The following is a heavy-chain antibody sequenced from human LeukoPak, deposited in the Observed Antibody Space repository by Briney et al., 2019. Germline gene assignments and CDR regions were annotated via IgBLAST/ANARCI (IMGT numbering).Heavy chain of an antibody. CDR1: GGTFSSYA. CDR2: IIPIHGIA. CDR3: ARVPGEDYYYYGMDV. Sequence: SVTVSCKASGGTFSSYAISWVRQAPGQGLEWMGRIIPIHGIANYAQKFQGRVTITADKSTSTAYMELSSLRSEDTAVYYCARVPGEDYYYYGMDVWGQGTTVPVSS. V-gene: IGHV1-69*04. J-gene: IGHJ6*02. D-gene: IGHD7-27*01.